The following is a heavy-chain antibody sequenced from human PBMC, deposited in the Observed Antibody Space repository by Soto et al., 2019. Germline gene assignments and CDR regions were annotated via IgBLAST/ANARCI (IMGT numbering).Heavy chain of an antibody. D-gene: IGHD1-1*01. Sequence: PGRSLILSCAAAGFTFSSHAMSWVRQTPGKGLEWVPVIWGNGSRKYYADSVKGRFTVSRDNSKNTVYLQMSSLRAEDTARYYSGKDIRSGSIDYWGQGTLVTVSS. V-gene: IGHV3-23*01. CDR3: GKDIRSGSIDY. CDR1: GFTFSSHA. CDR2: IWGNGSRK. J-gene: IGHJ4*02.